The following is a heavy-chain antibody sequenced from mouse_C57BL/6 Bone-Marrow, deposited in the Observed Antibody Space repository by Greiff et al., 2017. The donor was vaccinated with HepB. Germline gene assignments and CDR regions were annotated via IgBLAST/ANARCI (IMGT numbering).Heavy chain of an antibody. CDR2: IRLKSDNYAT. Sequence: EVKLEESGGGLVQPGGSMKLSCVASGFTFSNYWMNWVRQSPEKGLEWVAQIRLKSDNYATHYAESVKGRFTISRDDSKSSVYLQMNNLRAEDTGIYYCTGPITTGYAMDYWGQGTSVTVSS. V-gene: IGHV6-3*01. CDR3: TGPITTGYAMDY. D-gene: IGHD1-1*01. CDR1: GFTFSNYW. J-gene: IGHJ4*01.